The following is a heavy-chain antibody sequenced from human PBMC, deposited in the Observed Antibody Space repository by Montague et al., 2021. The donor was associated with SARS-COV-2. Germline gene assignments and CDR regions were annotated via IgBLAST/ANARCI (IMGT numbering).Heavy chain of an antibody. V-gene: IGHV4-34*10. J-gene: IGHJ6*02. D-gene: IGHD3-3*01. CDR2: VDNRGSS. CDR1: GGSFRNDT. CDR3: ARGQVIAFGVLIMLPAARPLDS. Sequence: SETLSLTCAVYGGSFRNDTCTWTCHAPGKGLGLIGEVDNRGSSSYIPTLQSRLTITVDRATNQYSVWLPPVLAAATAVYYCARGQVIAFGVLIMLPAARPLDSWGLGTKVTVSS.